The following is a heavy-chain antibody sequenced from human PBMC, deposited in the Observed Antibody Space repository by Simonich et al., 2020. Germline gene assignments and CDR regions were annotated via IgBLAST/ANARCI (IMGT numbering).Heavy chain of an antibody. V-gene: IGHV3-53*01. CDR1: GFTVICNY. J-gene: IGHJ4*02. Sequence: EVQLVESGGGLIQPGGSLRLSCAASGFTVICNYMGWVRQAPGKGLEWVSVIYSGGSTYYADSVKGRVTISRDNSKNTLYLQINSLRAEDTAVYYCARWTATGYYFDYWGQGTLVTVSS. D-gene: IGHD1-1*01. CDR2: IYSGGST. CDR3: ARWTATGYYFDY.